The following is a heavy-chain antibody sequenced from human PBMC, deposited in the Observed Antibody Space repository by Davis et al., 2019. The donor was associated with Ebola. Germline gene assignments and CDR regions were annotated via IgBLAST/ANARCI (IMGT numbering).Heavy chain of an antibody. CDR3: ARGTDGYNPGGYFDS. J-gene: IGHJ4*02. V-gene: IGHV5-51*01. Sequence: GESLKISCKASGYSFTTYWIVWVRQMPGKGLECMGIIFPGDSDTRYSPSFQGQVTISADKSMSTAYLQWSSLKASDTAMYYCARGTDGYNPGGYFDSWGQGTLVTVSS. D-gene: IGHD5-24*01. CDR2: IFPGDSDT. CDR1: GYSFTTYW.